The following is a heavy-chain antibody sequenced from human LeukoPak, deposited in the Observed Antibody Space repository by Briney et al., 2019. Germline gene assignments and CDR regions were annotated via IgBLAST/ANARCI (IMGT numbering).Heavy chain of an antibody. CDR3: ARDGLVGAIFDY. V-gene: IGHV3-48*02. Sequence: GSQRLSCAASGFTFSRFNMNWVRQAPGKGLEWVSYISSSSSTIYYTDSVKGRFTISRDNAKNSLYLQMNSLRDEDTAVYCCARDGLVGAIFDYWGQGTLVTVSS. CDR2: ISSSSSTI. CDR1: GFTFSRFN. D-gene: IGHD1-26*01. J-gene: IGHJ4*02.